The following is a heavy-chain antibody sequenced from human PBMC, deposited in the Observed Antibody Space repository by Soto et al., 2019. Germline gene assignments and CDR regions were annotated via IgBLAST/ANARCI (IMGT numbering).Heavy chain of an antibody. CDR3: ARSTTANTYYFDY. Sequence: PSETLSLTCTVSGGSVSSGSYYWSWIRQPPGKGLEWIGYVYYSGSTNYNPSLKSRVTISVDTSKNQFSLKLSSVTAADTAVYYCARSTTANTYYFDYWGQGTLVTVSS. J-gene: IGHJ4*02. V-gene: IGHV4-61*01. D-gene: IGHD4-4*01. CDR1: GGSVSSGSYY. CDR2: VYYSGST.